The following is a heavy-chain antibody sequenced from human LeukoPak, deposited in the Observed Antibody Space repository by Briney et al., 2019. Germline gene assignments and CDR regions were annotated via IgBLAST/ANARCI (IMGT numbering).Heavy chain of an antibody. CDR3: ARDNMVRVWATWYFDL. J-gene: IGHJ2*01. D-gene: IGHD3-10*01. V-gene: IGHV4-34*01. CDR2: INHSGST. CDR1: GGSFSGYY. Sequence: PSETLSLTCAVYGGSFSGYYWSWIRQPPGKGLEWIGEINHSGSTNYNPSLKSRVTISVDTSKNQFSLKLSSVTAADTAVYYCARDNMVRVWATWYFDLWGRGTLVTVSS.